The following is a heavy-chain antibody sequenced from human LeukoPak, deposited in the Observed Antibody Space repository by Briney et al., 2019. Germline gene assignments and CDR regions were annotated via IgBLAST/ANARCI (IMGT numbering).Heavy chain of an antibody. J-gene: IGHJ4*02. V-gene: IGHV3-30*18. CDR2: ISYDGSNK. CDR3: AKDLENGHYDSSPLDY. Sequence: PGGSLRLSCAASGFTFSSYGMHWVRQAPGKGLEWVAVISYDGSNKYYADSVKGRFTISRDNSENTPYLQMNSLRAEDTAVYYCAKDLENGHYDSSPLDYWGQGTLVTVSS. D-gene: IGHD3-22*01. CDR1: GFTFSSYG.